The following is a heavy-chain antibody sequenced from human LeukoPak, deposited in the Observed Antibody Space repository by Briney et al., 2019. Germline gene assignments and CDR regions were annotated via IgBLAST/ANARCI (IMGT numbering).Heavy chain of an antibody. CDR1: GFTFSSYG. J-gene: IGHJ4*02. Sequence: GRSLRLSCAASGFTFSSYGMHWVRQAPGKGLEWVAVISYDGSNKYYADSVKGRFTISRDNSKNSLYLQMNSLKTEDTAVYYCARGKYYFDYWGQGTLVTVS. CDR3: ARGKYYFDY. V-gene: IGHV3-30*03. CDR2: ISYDGSNK.